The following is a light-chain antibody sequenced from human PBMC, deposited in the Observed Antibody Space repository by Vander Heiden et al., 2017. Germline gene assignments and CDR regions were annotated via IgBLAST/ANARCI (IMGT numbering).Light chain of an antibody. CDR3: AAWDDSLSGPV. Sequence: QSVLTQPPSASRTPGQRVTISRSGSSANIGRNYVFWYQQQGPGTAPKLLVYRDNQRPSGVPDRFSGSKSGASASLGISGLRSEDEADYYCAAWDDSLSGPVFGGGTKLTVL. CDR2: RDN. V-gene: IGLV1-47*01. J-gene: IGLJ2*01. CDR1: SANIGRNY.